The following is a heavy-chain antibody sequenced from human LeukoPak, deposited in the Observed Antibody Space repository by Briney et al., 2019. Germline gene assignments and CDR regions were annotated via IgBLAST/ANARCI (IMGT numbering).Heavy chain of an antibody. V-gene: IGHV1-8*01. Sequence: GASVKVSCKASGYTFTSYDINWVRQATGQGLEWMGWMNPNSGNTGYAQKFQGRVAMTRNTSISTAYMELSSLRSEDTAVYYCERRPYYYDSSGYYHDYWGQGTLVTVSS. CDR2: MNPNSGNT. CDR3: ERRPYYYDSSGYYHDY. J-gene: IGHJ4*02. CDR1: GYTFTSYD. D-gene: IGHD3-22*01.